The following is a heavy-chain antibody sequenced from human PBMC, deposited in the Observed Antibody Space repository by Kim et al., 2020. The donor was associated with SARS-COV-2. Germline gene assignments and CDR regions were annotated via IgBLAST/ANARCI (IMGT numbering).Heavy chain of an antibody. CDR3: ARGRRLSLSRNRQQLDH. CDR1: GGSFSGYY. V-gene: IGHV4-34*01. CDR2: INHSGST. Sequence: SETLSLTCAVYGGSFSGYYWSWIRQPPGKGLEWMGEINHSGSTNYNPSLKSRVTISVDTSKNQFSLRLSSVTAADTAVYYCARGRRLSLSRNRQQLDHWGQGTLVTVSS. J-gene: IGHJ4*02. D-gene: IGHD6-13*01.